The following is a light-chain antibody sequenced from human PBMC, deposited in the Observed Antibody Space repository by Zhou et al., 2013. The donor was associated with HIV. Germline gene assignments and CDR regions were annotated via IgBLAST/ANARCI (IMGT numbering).Light chain of an antibody. CDR1: QSVRSG. CDR2: DAS. V-gene: IGKV3-15*01. J-gene: IGKJ4*01. CDR3: QQYDNWPPLT. Sequence: EVVMTQSPSTLSVSPGERATLSCRASQSVRSGVAWYQQKPGQAPRLLIYDASTRATGIPPRFSGSGSGTEFILTISSLQPEDFAVYYCQQYDNWPPLTFGGGTRVEIK.